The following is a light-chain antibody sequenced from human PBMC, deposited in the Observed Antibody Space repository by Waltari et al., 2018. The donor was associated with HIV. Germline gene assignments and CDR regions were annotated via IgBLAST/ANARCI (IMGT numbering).Light chain of an antibody. J-gene: IGLJ3*02. CDR1: SSNIGSNT. V-gene: IGLV1-44*01. Sequence: QSVLTQPPSASGTPGQRVTISCSGSSSNIGSNTVNWYQQLPGTAPKLLIYSNNPRPSGVPDRCSGSKSGTSASLAISGLQSEDEADYYCAAWDDSLNGWGFGGGTKLTVL. CDR3: AAWDDSLNGWG. CDR2: SNN.